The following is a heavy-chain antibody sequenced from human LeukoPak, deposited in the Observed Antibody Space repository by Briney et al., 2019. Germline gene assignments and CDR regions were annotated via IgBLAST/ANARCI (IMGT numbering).Heavy chain of an antibody. CDR3: AVAVTARGPSNYYYYYMDV. Sequence: ATVKVSCKASGYTFTSYDINWVRQATVQGLEWMGWMNPNSGNTGYAQKFQGRVTITRNTSISTAYMELSSLRSGDTAVYYCAVAVTARGPSNYYYYYMDVWGKGTTVTVSS. CDR1: GYTFTSYD. D-gene: IGHD1-14*01. CDR2: MNPNSGNT. J-gene: IGHJ6*03. V-gene: IGHV1-8*03.